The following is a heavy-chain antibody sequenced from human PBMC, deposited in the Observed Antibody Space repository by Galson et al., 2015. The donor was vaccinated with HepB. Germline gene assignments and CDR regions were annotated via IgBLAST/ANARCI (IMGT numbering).Heavy chain of an antibody. Sequence: SLRLSCAASGFVFSAYSMTWVRQAPGKGLKRVSYIYRNGLTIYYADSVKGRFTISRDNAKNSLYLQMNSLRAEDTAVYYCARDSGITGADDYWGQGTLVTVSS. V-gene: IGHV3-48*01. CDR1: GFVFSAYS. D-gene: IGHD1-14*01. CDR2: IYRNGLTI. CDR3: ARDSGITGADDY. J-gene: IGHJ4*02.